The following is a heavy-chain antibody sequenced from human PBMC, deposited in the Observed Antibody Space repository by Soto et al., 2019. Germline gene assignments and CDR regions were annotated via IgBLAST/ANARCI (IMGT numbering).Heavy chain of an antibody. J-gene: IGHJ5*02. CDR1: GYTFTGYY. CDR2: INPNSGGT. Sequence: ASVKISCKASGYTFTGYYMHWVRQAPGQGLEWMGWINPNSGGTNYAQKFQGWVTMTRDTSISTAYMELSRLRSDDTAVYYCARDPPDYDTPGVGGTFDPWGQGTLVTVSS. V-gene: IGHV1-2*04. CDR3: ARDPPDYDTPGVGGTFDP. D-gene: IGHD3-9*01.